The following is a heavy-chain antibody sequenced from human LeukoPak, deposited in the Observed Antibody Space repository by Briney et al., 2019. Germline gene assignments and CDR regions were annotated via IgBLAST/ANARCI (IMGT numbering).Heavy chain of an antibody. CDR1: GFTFSSYG. D-gene: IGHD6-19*01. CDR2: IWYDGSNK. Sequence: PGGSLRLSCAASGFTFSSYGMHWVRQAPGKGLEGVAVIWYDGSNKYYADSVKGRFTISRDNSKNTLYLQMNSLRGEDTAVYYCARENAGIAVARTYYYYYGMDVWGKGTTVTVSS. CDR3: ARENAGIAVARTYYYYYGMDV. V-gene: IGHV3-33*01. J-gene: IGHJ6*04.